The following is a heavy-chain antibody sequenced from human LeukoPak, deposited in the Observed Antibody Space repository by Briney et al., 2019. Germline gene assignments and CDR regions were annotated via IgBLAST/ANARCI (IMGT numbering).Heavy chain of an antibody. V-gene: IGHV4-34*01. CDR2: INHSGST. CDR3: ATRGRVPAARSRQLVRGFDY. J-gene: IGHJ4*02. D-gene: IGHD2-2*01. Sequence: PSETLSLTCAVYGGSFSGYYWSWIRQPPGKGLEWIGEINHSGSTNYNPSLKSRVTISVDTSKNQFSLKLSSVTAADTAVYYCATRGRVPAARSRQLVRGFDYWGQGTLVTVSS. CDR1: GGSFSGYY.